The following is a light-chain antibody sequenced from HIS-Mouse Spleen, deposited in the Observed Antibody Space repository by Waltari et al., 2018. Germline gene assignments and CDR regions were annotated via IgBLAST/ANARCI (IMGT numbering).Light chain of an antibody. CDR1: KLVDKY. Sequence: SYELTQPPSVSVSPGQTASITCSGDKLVDKYACWYQQKPGQSPVLVSYQDSKRPSGIPGRFSGSNSGNTATLTISGTQAMDEADYYCQAWDSSYSVFGGGTKLTVL. CDR3: QAWDSSYSV. V-gene: IGLV3-1*01. J-gene: IGLJ2*01. CDR2: QDS.